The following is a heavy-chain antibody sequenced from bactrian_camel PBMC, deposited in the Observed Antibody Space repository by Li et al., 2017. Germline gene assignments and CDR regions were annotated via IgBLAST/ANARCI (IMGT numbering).Heavy chain of an antibody. CDR2: INTRYGVT. D-gene: IGHD1*01. CDR3: AASRGVASFSAMTYAY. V-gene: IGHV3S54*01. Sequence: HVQLVESGGGSVTAGGSLRLSCSPSGYGHITKCMGWFRQAPGKESEGVARINTRYGVTAYADSVKGRFAISQGNSKNSLYLRMNSLKPEDTAMYYCAASRGVASFSAMTYAYWGQGTRSPSP. CDR1: GYGHITKC. J-gene: IGHJ4*01.